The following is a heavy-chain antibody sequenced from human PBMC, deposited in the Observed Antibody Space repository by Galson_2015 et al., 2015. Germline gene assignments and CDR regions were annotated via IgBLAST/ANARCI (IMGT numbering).Heavy chain of an antibody. Sequence: LRLSCAASGFTVSSNYMSWVRQAPGEGREWVSVIYSGGSTYYADSVKGRFTISRDNSKNTLYLQMNSLRAEDTAVYYCARGRGGALFDYWGQGTLVTVSS. V-gene: IGHV3-53*01. J-gene: IGHJ4*02. CDR2: IYSGGST. D-gene: IGHD2-21*01. CDR3: ARGRGGALFDY. CDR1: GFTVSSNY.